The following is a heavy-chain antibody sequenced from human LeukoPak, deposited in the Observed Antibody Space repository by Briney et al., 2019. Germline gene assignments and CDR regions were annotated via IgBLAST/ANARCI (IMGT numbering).Heavy chain of an antibody. CDR2: ISAADGDNT. CDR3: AKFKGHYYYDSSGYCDN. J-gene: IGHJ4*02. D-gene: IGHD3-22*01. Sequence: QTRGSLRLSCVASGFTFRNFATSWVRQAPGKGLEWVSAISAADGDNTYYGDSVKGRLTISRDNSENTLHLQMSSLRAEDTAVYYCAKFKGHYYYDSSGYCDNWGQGTLVTVSS. CDR1: GFTFRNFA. V-gene: IGHV3-23*01.